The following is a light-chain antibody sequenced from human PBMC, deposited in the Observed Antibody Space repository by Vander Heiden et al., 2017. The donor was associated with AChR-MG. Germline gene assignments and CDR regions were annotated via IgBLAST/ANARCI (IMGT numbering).Light chain of an antibody. J-gene: IGKJ1*01. CDR3: QQHNNWPQT. Sequence: ETVMTQFPATLSLSPGERATLSCRANESIASNLAWYQQKPGRAPRLLIYDVSTRATGIPARFSGSGSGTDFSLTISSLQSEDFAVYYCQQHNNWPQTFGQGTTIEV. V-gene: IGKV3-15*01. CDR1: ESIASN. CDR2: DVS.